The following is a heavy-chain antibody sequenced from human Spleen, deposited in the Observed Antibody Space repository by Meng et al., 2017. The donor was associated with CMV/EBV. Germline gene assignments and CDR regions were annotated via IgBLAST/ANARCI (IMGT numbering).Heavy chain of an antibody. V-gene: IGHV4-31*02. J-gene: IGHJ4*02. Sequence: GGSISGVGYYWGWIRQHPGKGLEWIGYSYYSGSTYYNPSLKSRVTISVDTSKNQFSLKLSSVTAADTAVYYCAREGSSGSKTFFDYWGQGTLVTVSS. D-gene: IGHD3-10*01. CDR3: AREGSSGSKTFFDY. CDR2: SYYSGST. CDR1: GGSISGVGYY.